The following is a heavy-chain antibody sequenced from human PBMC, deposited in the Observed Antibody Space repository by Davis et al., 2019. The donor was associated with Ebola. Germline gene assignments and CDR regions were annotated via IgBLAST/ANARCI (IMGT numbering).Heavy chain of an antibody. D-gene: IGHD3-22*01. CDR3: ASASYFRGSSGYLGY. V-gene: IGHV4-59*04. Sequence: SETLSLTCTVSGGSISSYYWSWIRQPPGKGLEWIGYIYYSGGTYYTPSLKSRVTISVNTSKNQFSLKLNSVTAADTAVYYCASASYFRGSSGYLGYWGQGTLVTVSS. CDR2: IYYSGGT. J-gene: IGHJ4*02. CDR1: GGSISSYY.